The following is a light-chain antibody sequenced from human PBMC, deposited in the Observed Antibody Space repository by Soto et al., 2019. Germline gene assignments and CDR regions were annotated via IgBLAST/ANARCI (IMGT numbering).Light chain of an antibody. CDR1: SSDVGGYNY. J-gene: IGLJ1*01. Sequence: QSALTQPASVSGSPGQSITISCTGTSSDVGGYNYVSWYQQHPGKAPKLMNYEVTNRPSGVSNRFSGSKSGNTASLTISGLQAEDEADYYCSSYTSRSTLVFGTGTKLTVL. CDR2: EVT. CDR3: SSYTSRSTLV. V-gene: IGLV2-14*01.